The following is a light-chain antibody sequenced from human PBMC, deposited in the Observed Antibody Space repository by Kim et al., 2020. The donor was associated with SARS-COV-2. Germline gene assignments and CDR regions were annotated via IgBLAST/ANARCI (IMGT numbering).Light chain of an antibody. Sequence: ETVLTQSPGTLSLSPGERATLSCRASQSVTSSYLTWYQQKPGQAPRLLINGASSRATGIPDRFSGSGSGTDFTLTISRLEPEDFAVYYCQQYGSSPQTFGQGTKVDIK. CDR1: QSVTSSY. CDR3: QQYGSSPQT. J-gene: IGKJ1*01. CDR2: GAS. V-gene: IGKV3-20*01.